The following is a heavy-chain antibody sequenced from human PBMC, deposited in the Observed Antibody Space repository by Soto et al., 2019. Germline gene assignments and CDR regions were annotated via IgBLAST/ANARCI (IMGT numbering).Heavy chain of an antibody. J-gene: IGHJ4*02. D-gene: IGHD2-15*01. CDR3: ARVLGYCSGGTCYPFDY. CDR2: IKQDGSEK. CDR1: GFTFSNYW. V-gene: IGHV3-7*01. Sequence: GGSLRLSCAASGFTFSNYWMSWVRQAPGKGLEWVASIKQDGSEKNYVVSVKGRFTISRDNAKNSLYLQMNSLRAEDTAVYYCARVLGYCSGGTCYPFDYWGQGTLVTVSS.